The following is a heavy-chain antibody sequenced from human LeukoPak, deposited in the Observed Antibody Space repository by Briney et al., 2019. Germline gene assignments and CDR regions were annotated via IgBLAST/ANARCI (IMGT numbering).Heavy chain of an antibody. CDR1: GASISSYY. V-gene: IGHV4-59*08. J-gene: IGHJ5*02. CDR2: IYYSGST. CDR3: ARSKGTRYNWFDP. D-gene: IGHD3-10*01. Sequence: SETLSLTCTVSGASISSYYWSWIRQPPGKGLEWIGYIYYSGSTNYNPSLKSRVTISVDTSKNQFSLKLSSVTAADTAVYYCARSKGTRYNWFDPWGQGTLVTVSS.